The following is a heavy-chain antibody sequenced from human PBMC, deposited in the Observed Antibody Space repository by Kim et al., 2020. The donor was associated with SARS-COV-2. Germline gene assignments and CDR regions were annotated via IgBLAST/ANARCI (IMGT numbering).Heavy chain of an antibody. D-gene: IGHD5-18*01. CDR2: INPNSGGT. CDR3: AREEYSYGFDHYYYGMDV. CDR1: GYTFIGYY. Sequence: ASVKVSCKASGYTFIGYYMHWVRQAPGQVLEWMGWINPNSGGTNYAQKFQGWVTMTRDTSISTAYMELSRLRTDDTAVYYCAREEYSYGFDHYYYGMDVWGQGTTVTVSS. V-gene: IGHV1-2*04. J-gene: IGHJ6*02.